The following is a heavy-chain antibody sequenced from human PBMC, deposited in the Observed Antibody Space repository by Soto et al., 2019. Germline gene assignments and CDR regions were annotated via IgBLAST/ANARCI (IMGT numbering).Heavy chain of an antibody. Sequence: QVQLVQSGAEVKKPGASVKVSCKASGYTFTSYGISWVRQAPGQGLERMGWISAYNGNTNYAQKLQGSDTMTTDTSTSTAYMELRSARYDDTAVYYCAREGANWGALDIWGQGTMVTVSS. V-gene: IGHV1-18*01. J-gene: IGHJ3*02. D-gene: IGHD7-27*01. CDR1: GYTFTSYG. CDR2: ISAYNGNT. CDR3: AREGANWGALDI.